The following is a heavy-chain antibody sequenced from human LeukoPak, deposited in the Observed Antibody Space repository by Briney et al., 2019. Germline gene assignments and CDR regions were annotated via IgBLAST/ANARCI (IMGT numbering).Heavy chain of an antibody. CDR2: INHSGTT. V-gene: IGHV4-34*01. CDR1: GGSFSGYY. CDR3: ARRGVGATRSAFDI. J-gene: IGHJ3*02. D-gene: IGHD1-26*01. Sequence: PSETLSLTCAVSGGSFSGYYWSWIRQPPGKGLEWIGEINHSGTTNYNPSLKSRVTISVDTSKNQFSLKLSSVTAADTAVYYCARRGVGATRSAFDIWGQGTMVTVSS.